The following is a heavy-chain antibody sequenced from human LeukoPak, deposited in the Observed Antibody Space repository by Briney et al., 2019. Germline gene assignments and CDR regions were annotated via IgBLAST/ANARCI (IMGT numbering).Heavy chain of an antibody. V-gene: IGHV1-18*01. D-gene: IGHD3-22*01. J-gene: IGHJ4*02. Sequence: ASVKVSCKASGYTFTSYGISWVRQAPGQGLEWMGWIGAYNVNTNYAQKLQARVTMTTDTSTSTAYMELRGLRSDGTAVYYCARDYYDSSGYRQNYFDYWGQGTLVTVSS. CDR2: IGAYNVNT. CDR1: GYTFTSYG. CDR3: ARDYYDSSGYRQNYFDY.